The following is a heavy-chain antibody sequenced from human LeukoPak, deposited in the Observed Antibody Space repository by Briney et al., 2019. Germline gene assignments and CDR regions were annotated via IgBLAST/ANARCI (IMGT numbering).Heavy chain of an antibody. CDR3: ATASPVTPSGLRRRYYFDY. D-gene: IGHD4-17*01. CDR1: GYTLTELS. V-gene: IGHV1-24*01. Sequence: ASVKVSCKVSGYTLTELSMRWVRQAPGKGLEWMGGFDPEDGETIYAQKFQGRVTMTEDKSTDTVYMELSSLRSEDTAVCYCATASPVTPSGLRRRYYFDYWGQGTLVTVSS. J-gene: IGHJ4*02. CDR2: FDPEDGET.